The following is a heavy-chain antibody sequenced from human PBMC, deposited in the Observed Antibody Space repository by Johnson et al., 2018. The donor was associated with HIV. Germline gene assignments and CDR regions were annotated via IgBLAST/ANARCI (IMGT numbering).Heavy chain of an antibody. V-gene: IGHV3-11*04. CDR3: ARERATLFFRASGAAFNV. Sequence: QVQLVESGGGLVKPGGSLRLSCAASGFSFSDYYLSWFRQAPGTGLEWVSYISSTATNIDYADSVKGRFTISRDNATNSLYLQMNSLRADDTVVYYCARERATLFFRASGAAFNVWGQGTMVTVSS. CDR1: GFSFSDYY. J-gene: IGHJ3*01. D-gene: IGHD3-3*01. CDR2: ISSTATNI.